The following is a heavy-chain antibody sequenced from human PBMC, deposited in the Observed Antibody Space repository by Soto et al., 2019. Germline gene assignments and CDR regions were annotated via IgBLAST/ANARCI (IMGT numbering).Heavy chain of an antibody. V-gene: IGHV1-69*06. CDR3: VRGRSNLPDYFQS. J-gene: IGHJ1*01. CDR2: IIPLFGKA. CDR1: VGTLSTFA. Sequence: SVNVCCKAPVGTLSTFAFHWVRQAPGQGLESMGEIIPLFGKANYAEKFQGRVTFSAERSTTTVFMEVHRLRSDDTAIYFCVRGRSNLPDYFQSWGPGTVVTVSS.